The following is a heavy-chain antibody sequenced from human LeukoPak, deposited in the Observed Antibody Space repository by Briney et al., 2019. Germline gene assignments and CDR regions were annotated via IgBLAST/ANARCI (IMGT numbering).Heavy chain of an antibody. V-gene: IGHV3-33*01. D-gene: IGHD3-16*01. CDR2: IWFDGSNK. CDR3: ARAVGPFDY. Sequence: GRTLRLSCAASGFTFSTYGMHWVRQAPGKGLEWVAVIWFDGSNKYYSDSVRGRFTISRDNFKNTLYLQMSSLRADDTAIYYCARAVGPFDYWGQGALVTVSS. J-gene: IGHJ4*02. CDR1: GFTFSTYG.